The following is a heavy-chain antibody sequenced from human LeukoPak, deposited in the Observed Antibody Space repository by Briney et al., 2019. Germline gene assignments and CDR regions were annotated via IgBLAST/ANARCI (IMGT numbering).Heavy chain of an antibody. Sequence: GGSLRLSCAASGFSLTTYEMNWVRQAPGEGRGWVSYTRSRGDSIYYADSVKGRFTISRDNARNSLSVQMNSLRAEDTAIYYCARDRRVGATWSVGAFDIWGQGTTVTVSS. CDR1: GFSLTTYE. CDR3: ARDRRVGATWSVGAFDI. CDR2: TRSRGDSI. V-gene: IGHV3-48*03. D-gene: IGHD1-26*01. J-gene: IGHJ3*02.